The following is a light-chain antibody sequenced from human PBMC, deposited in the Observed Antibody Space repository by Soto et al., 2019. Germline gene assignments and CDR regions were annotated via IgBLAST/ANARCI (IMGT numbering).Light chain of an antibody. V-gene: IGKV3-20*01. J-gene: IGKJ2*01. CDR1: QSVRPNF. CDR2: GTS. Sequence: EIVLTQSPGTLSLSPGERVTLSCRASQSVRPNFLAWYQQKPGQAPRLLIYGTSSRATAIPDRFSGSGSGTDFTLTISRLEPEDFAVYYCQQYGNSPKTFGQGTKLEIK. CDR3: QQYGNSPKT.